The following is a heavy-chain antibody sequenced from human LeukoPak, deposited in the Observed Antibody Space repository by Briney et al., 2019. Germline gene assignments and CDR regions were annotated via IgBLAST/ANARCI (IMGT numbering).Heavy chain of an antibody. CDR2: IYYSGTT. Sequence: SETLSLTCTVSGGSISSSSYYWGWIRQPPGKGLEWIGSIYYSGTTYYNPSLKSRVTISVDTSKNQFSLKLSSVTAADTAVYYCAREFATSGPGPDWGQGTLVTVSS. CDR1: GGSISSSSYY. CDR3: AREFATSGPGPD. V-gene: IGHV4-39*07. D-gene: IGHD3-10*01. J-gene: IGHJ4*02.